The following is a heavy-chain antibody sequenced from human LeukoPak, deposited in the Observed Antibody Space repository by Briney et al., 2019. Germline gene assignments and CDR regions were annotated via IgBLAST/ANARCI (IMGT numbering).Heavy chain of an antibody. CDR3: ARARRDYDFWSGPPSFDY. CDR2: INHSGST. V-gene: IGHV4-34*01. Sequence: PSETLSLTCAVYGGSFSGYYWSWIRQPPGKGLEWIGEINHSGSTNYNPSLKSRGTISVDTSKNQFSLKLSSVTAADTAVYYCARARRDYDFWSGPPSFDYWGQGTLVTVSS. D-gene: IGHD3-3*01. CDR1: GGSFSGYY. J-gene: IGHJ4*02.